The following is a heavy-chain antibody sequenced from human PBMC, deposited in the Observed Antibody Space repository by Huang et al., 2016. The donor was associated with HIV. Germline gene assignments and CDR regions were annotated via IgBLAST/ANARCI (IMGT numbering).Heavy chain of an antibody. J-gene: IGHJ3*02. V-gene: IGHV4-39*01. D-gene: IGHD2-2*01. Sequence: QLQLQESGPGLVKPSETLSLTCSVSGCSISSSGYYWGWIRQPPGKGLEWIGSIDYSGDPFYNPALKGQVTISGDTSKNQFSLRLSSVTAADTSVYYCARHMDCSSSSCLAGGHERGPFDMWGQGTMVTVSS. CDR2: IDYSGDP. CDR3: ARHMDCSSSSCLAGGHERGPFDM. CDR1: GCSISSSGYY.